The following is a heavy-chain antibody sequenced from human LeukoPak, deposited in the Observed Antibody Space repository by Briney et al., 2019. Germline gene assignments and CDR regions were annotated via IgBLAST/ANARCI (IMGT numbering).Heavy chain of an antibody. Sequence: ASVKVSCKASGYTFTSYYMHWVRQAPGQGLEWMGIINPSGGSTSYAQKFQGRVTMTRDTSTSTVYMELSSLRSEDTAVYYCARALYYYDSSGSLFSNFYFDYWGQGTLVTVSS. D-gene: IGHD3-22*01. CDR3: ARALYYYDSSGSLFSNFYFDY. J-gene: IGHJ4*02. CDR1: GYTFTSYY. CDR2: INPSGGST. V-gene: IGHV1-46*01.